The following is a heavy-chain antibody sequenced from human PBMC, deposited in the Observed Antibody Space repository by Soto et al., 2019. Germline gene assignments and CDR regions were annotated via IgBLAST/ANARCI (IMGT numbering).Heavy chain of an antibody. Sequence: QVQLQESGPGLVKPSQTLSLTCTVSGGSISSGGYYWSWIRQHPGKGLEWIGYIYYSGSTYYNPSLKSRVTISVDTSKNQFSLKLSSVTAADTAVYYCARLYCSGGSCYSSPMWYFDLWGRGTLVTVSS. CDR1: GGSISSGGYY. CDR2: IYYSGST. CDR3: ARLYCSGGSCYSSPMWYFDL. J-gene: IGHJ2*01. D-gene: IGHD2-15*01. V-gene: IGHV4-31*03.